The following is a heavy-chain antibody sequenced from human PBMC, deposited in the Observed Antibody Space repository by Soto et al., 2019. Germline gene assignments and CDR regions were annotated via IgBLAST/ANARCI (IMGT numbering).Heavy chain of an antibody. CDR3: ARDGPYSYGYGRYYYYGMDV. D-gene: IGHD5-18*01. Sequence: GGSLRLSCAASGFTFSSYAMHWVRQAPGKGLEWVAVISYDGSNKYYAVSVKGRFTISRDNSKNTLYLQMNSLRAEDTAVYYCARDGPYSYGYGRYYYYGMDVWGQGTTVTVSS. J-gene: IGHJ6*02. V-gene: IGHV3-30-3*01. CDR2: ISYDGSNK. CDR1: GFTFSSYA.